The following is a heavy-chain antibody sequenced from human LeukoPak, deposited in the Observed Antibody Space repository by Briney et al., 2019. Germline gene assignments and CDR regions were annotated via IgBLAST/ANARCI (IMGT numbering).Heavy chain of an antibody. CDR1: GYSFSDYP. J-gene: IGHJ4*02. D-gene: IGHD3-10*01. CDR3: ARGGSGSGYLYYFDS. CDR2: INTNSGGT. V-gene: IGHV1-2*02. Sequence: ASVKVSCKSSGYSFSDYPMHWVRQAPGQGLEWMGRINTNSGGTSYAQNFQGRVTMTRDTSISTTYMELSGLTSADTAVYYCARGGSGSGYLYYFDSWGQGTLVSVSS.